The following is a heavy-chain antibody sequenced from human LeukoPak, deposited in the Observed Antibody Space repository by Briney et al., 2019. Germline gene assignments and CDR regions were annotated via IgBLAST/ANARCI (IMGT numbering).Heavy chain of an antibody. CDR2: ISSGGTTI. D-gene: IGHD3-10*01. J-gene: IGHJ6*03. Sequence: AVSLTLSCAGSAFTSSSFERNRLPQAPGNGRVWGTYISSGGTTIYHADHVRVRITIDRDNAKNSLSLNMNSLRAEDTAVYYCAGDQRVRGVINHPRNNYMYVWGKGTTVTVSS. V-gene: IGHV3-48*03. CDR1: AFTSSSFE. CDR3: AGDQRVRGVINHPRNNYMYV.